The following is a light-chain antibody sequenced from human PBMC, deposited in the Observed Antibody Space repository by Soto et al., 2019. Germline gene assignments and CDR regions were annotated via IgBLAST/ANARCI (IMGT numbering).Light chain of an antibody. J-gene: IGLJ3*02. V-gene: IGLV2-8*01. CDR3: TSYVGNDIWV. CDR2: EVT. Sequence: QSALTQPPSASAAPGQSVTISCTGTSSDVGAYKYVSWYQQYPGKAPKLMIYEVTKRPSGVPDRFSGSKSGNTASLTVSGLQAEYEADYYCTSYVGNDIWVFGGGTKVTVL. CDR1: SSDVGAYKY.